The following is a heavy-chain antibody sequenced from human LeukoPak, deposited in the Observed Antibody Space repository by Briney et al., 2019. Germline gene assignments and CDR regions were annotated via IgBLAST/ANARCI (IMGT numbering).Heavy chain of an antibody. V-gene: IGHV1-46*01. D-gene: IGHD3-22*01. CDR3: ASHTTDYYYDSSGYSSTHAFDI. CDR2: INPSGGST. Sequence: ASVKVSCKASGYTFTSYYMHWVRQAPGQGLEWMGIINPSGGSTSYAQKFQGRVTMTRDMSTSTVYMELSSLRSEDTAVYYCASHTTDYYYDSSGYSSTHAFDIWGQGTMVTVSS. CDR1: GYTFTSYY. J-gene: IGHJ3*02.